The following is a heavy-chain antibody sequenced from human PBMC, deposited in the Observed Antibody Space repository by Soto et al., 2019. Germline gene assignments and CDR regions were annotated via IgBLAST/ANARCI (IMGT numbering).Heavy chain of an antibody. V-gene: IGHV3-30-3*01. CDR1: GFTFINYA. CDR2: ISYDGSNK. J-gene: IGHJ4*02. CDR3: TSEQPPGILEY. Sequence: QVPLVESGGGVVQPGRSLRLSCAASGFTFINYALHWVRQAPGKGLEWVAVISYDGSNKYYADSVKGRFTISRDNSKNTLYLQMNSLRPEDTAVYHCTSEQPPGILEYWGQETLVTVSS.